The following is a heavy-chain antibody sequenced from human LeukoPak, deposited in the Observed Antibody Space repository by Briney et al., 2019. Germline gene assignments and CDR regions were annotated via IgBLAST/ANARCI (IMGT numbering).Heavy chain of an antibody. CDR1: GFTFSSYA. D-gene: IGHD6-13*01. CDR3: AKDRTPEYIAAATYFDY. V-gene: IGHV3-30-3*01. Sequence: GRSLRLSCAASGFTFSSYAMHWVRQAPGKGLEWVAVISYDGSNKYYADSVKGRFTISKDNSKNTLYLQMNSLRAEDTAVYYCAKDRTPEYIAAATYFDYWGQGTLVTVSS. CDR2: ISYDGSNK. J-gene: IGHJ4*02.